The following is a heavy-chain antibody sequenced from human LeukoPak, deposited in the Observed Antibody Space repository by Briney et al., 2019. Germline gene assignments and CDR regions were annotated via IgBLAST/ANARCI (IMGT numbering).Heavy chain of an antibody. CDR3: ARSGALDY. Sequence: PSQTLSLTCTVSGGSISSGDYYWSWIRQPPGKGLEWIGEINHSGSTNYNPSLKSRVTISVDTSKNQFSLKLSSVTAADTAVYYCARSGALDYWGQGTLVTVPS. CDR2: INHSGST. J-gene: IGHJ4*02. CDR1: GGSISSGDYY. V-gene: IGHV4-30-4*08. D-gene: IGHD1-1*01.